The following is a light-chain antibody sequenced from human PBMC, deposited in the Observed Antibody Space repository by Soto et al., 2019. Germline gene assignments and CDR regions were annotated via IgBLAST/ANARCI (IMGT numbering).Light chain of an antibody. J-gene: IGLJ3*02. CDR2: DVS. CDR3: CSYAGDTSLGV. V-gene: IGLV2-11*01. CDR1: SSDVGGYNY. Sequence: QSALTQPRSVSGSPGQSVTISCTGTSSDVGGYNYVSWYQQHPGKAPKLMIYDVSKRPSGVPDRFSGSKSGNTASLTISGLQAEDEADYYCCSYAGDTSLGVLGGGTKLTVL.